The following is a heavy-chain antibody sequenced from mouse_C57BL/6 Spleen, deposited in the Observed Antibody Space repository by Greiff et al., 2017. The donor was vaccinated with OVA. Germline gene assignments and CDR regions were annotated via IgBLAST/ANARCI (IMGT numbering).Heavy chain of an antibody. CDR1: GISITPGNYR. Sequence: EVQLQQSGPGLVKPSQTVFLTCTVTGISITPGNYRWSWIRQFPGNKLEWIGYIYYSGTITYNPSLTSRTTITRDTPKNQFFLEMNSLTAEDTATYDCARDGYGAMDYWGQGTSVTVSS. CDR3: ARDGYGAMDY. D-gene: IGHD2-2*01. J-gene: IGHJ4*01. V-gene: IGHV3-5*01. CDR2: IYYSGTI.